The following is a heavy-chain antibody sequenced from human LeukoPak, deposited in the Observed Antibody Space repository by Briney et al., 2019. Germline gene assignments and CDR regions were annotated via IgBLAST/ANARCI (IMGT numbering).Heavy chain of an antibody. CDR3: AREQAAVLWFGELFGAFDY. J-gene: IGHJ4*02. V-gene: IGHV3-33*01. CDR1: GFTFSSYG. D-gene: IGHD3-10*01. Sequence: GGSLRLSCAASGFTFSSYGMHWVRQAPGKGLEWVAATWYDGSNKYYADSVKGRFTISRDNSKNTLYLQMNSLRAEDTAVYYCAREQAAVLWFGELFGAFDYWGQGTLVTVSS. CDR2: TWYDGSNK.